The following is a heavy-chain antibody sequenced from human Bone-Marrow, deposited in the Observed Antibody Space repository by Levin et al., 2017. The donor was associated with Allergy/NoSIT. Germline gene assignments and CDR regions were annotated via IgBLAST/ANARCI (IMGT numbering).Heavy chain of an antibody. Sequence: ETLSLTCAASGFNFASYGMNWVRQAPGKGLEWVSSISGTGRHIYLADSLKGRFTIPRDNAKNSLSLQMNNLRVEDTAVFYCAKDEGPFSSSFAFDCWGQGALVTVSS. CDR3: AKDEGPFSSSFAFDC. CDR2: ISGTGRHI. D-gene: IGHD2-2*01. CDR1: GFNFASYG. J-gene: IGHJ4*02. V-gene: IGHV3-21*01.